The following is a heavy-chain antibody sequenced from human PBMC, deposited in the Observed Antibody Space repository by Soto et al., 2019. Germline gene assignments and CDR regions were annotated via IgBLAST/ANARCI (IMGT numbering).Heavy chain of an antibody. D-gene: IGHD3-10*01. Sequence: QVQLQESGPRLVKPSETLSLSCTVSGGSISSYYWSWIRQPAGKGLEWIGRIYSSGIINSNPSLRSRLTMSVDTSKIQFSLKLSSVTAADTAVYYCARDNSAAFGYWGQGALVTVSS. J-gene: IGHJ4*02. CDR3: ARDNSAAFGY. CDR2: IYSSGII. V-gene: IGHV4-4*07. CDR1: GGSISSYY.